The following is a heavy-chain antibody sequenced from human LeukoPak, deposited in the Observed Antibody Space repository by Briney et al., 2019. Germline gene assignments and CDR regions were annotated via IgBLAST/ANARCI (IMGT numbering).Heavy chain of an antibody. CDR1: GGSIRSDNYY. CDR2: IYYSGST. D-gene: IGHD3-3*01. CDR3: AREGLGITIFGVAPRALDY. Sequence: SETLSLTCTVSGGSIRSDNYYWGWIRQPPGKGLEWIGSIYYSGSTYYNPSLKSRVTISVDTSKNQFSLKLSSVTAADTAVYYCAREGLGITIFGVAPRALDYWGQGTLVTVSS. V-gene: IGHV4-39*02. J-gene: IGHJ4*02.